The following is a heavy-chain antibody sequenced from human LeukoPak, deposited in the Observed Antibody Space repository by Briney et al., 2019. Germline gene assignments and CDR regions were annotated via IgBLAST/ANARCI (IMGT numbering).Heavy chain of an antibody. D-gene: IGHD6-19*01. Sequence: GGSLRLSCTASGFTFSDYTMNWVRQAPGKGLAWVSSISSTSSTIYYADSVKGRFTISRDNATNSLYMQMNSLRDEDTAAYYCARAVAADFWGQGTQVTVSS. J-gene: IGHJ4*02. CDR2: ISSTSSTI. V-gene: IGHV3-48*02. CDR1: GFTFSDYT. CDR3: ARAVAADF.